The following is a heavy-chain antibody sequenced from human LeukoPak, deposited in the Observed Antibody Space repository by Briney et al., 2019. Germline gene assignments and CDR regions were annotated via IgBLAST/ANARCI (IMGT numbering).Heavy chain of an antibody. CDR1: GYSFTSYW. CDR3: ARRPAGTRTFDY. J-gene: IGHJ4*02. Sequence: GESLKISCQGSGYSFTSYWIGWVRQMPGKGLEWMGVIYGADYTTIYSPPFHGQITISADKSISTAYLQWTSLKASDTAMYYCARRPAGTRTFDYWGQGALDTVSS. D-gene: IGHD1-7*01. CDR2: IYGADYTT. V-gene: IGHV5-51*01.